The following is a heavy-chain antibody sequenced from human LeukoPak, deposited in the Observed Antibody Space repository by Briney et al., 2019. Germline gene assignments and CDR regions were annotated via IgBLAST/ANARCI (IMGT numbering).Heavy chain of an antibody. CDR3: ARGRSSRYSSSWYEPTYYYYYMDV. J-gene: IGHJ6*03. Sequence: PSETLSLTCAVYGVSFSGYYWSWIRQPPGKGLEWIGEINHSGSTNYNPSLKSRVTISVDTSKNQFSLKLSTVTAADTAVYYCARGRSSRYSSSWYEPTYYYYYMDVWGKGTTVTVSS. D-gene: IGHD6-13*01. V-gene: IGHV4-34*01. CDR1: GVSFSGYY. CDR2: INHSGST.